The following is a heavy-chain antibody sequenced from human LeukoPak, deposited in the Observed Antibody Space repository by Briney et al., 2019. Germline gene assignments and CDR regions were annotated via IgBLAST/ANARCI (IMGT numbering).Heavy chain of an antibody. Sequence: GESLKISCKGFGYSLTTYWIGWVRQMPGKGLEGMGITYPGDSDIRYSPSFQGQVTISADKSISTAYLQWSSLKASDTATYFCARQLGERTFNWNDFDYWGQGTLVSVSS. CDR2: TYPGDSDI. J-gene: IGHJ4*02. D-gene: IGHD1-20*01. V-gene: IGHV5-51*01. CDR3: ARQLGERTFNWNDFDY. CDR1: GYSLTTYW.